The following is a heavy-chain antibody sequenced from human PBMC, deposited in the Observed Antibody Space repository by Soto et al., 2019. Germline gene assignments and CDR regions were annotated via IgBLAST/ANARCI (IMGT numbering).Heavy chain of an antibody. Sequence: PGGSLRLSCAASGFIFRSTAMAWVRQAPGKGLEWVSHISGSGVSTYFSDSVKGRFTISRDNSNNTLYLQMNSLRAEDTAVYFCAAVMGSDYDYVWGSLTFDDWGQGTLVTVS. V-gene: IGHV3-23*01. D-gene: IGHD3-16*01. CDR2: ISGSGVST. CDR1: GFIFRSTA. J-gene: IGHJ4*02. CDR3: AAVMGSDYDYVWGSLTFDD.